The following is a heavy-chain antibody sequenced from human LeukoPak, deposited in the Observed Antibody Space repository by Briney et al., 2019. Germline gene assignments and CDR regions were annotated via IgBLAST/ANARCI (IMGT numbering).Heavy chain of an antibody. CDR2: IIPIFGTA. Sequence: ASVKVSCKASGGTFSSYAISWVRQAPGQGLEWMGGIIPIFGTANYAQKFQGRVTITTDESTSTAYMELSSLRSEDTAVYYCASSRGGYNPFDYWGQGTLVTVSS. J-gene: IGHJ4*02. V-gene: IGHV1-69*05. CDR1: GGTFSSYA. CDR3: ASSRGGYNPFDY. D-gene: IGHD5-24*01.